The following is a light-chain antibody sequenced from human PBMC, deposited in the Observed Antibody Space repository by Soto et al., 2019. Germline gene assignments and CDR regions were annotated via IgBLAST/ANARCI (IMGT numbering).Light chain of an antibody. CDR2: AAS. V-gene: IGKV1-39*01. Sequence: DIQMTQSPSSLSASVGDRVTITCRASQSISSYLNWYQQQPGKAPKLLIYAASRLQSRVPSRFSGSGSGTDFPLTISSLQPEDFATYYCQQSYSTPRFTFGPGTKVDIK. CDR3: QQSYSTPRFT. J-gene: IGKJ3*01. CDR1: QSISSY.